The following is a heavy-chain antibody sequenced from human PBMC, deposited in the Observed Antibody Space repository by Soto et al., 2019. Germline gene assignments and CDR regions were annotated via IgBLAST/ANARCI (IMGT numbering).Heavy chain of an antibody. CDR2: IYPGDSDT. V-gene: IGHV5-51*01. Sequence: GESLKISCQGSGYSFSSHWIAWVRQMSGKGLELMGIIYPGDSDTRYSPSFQGQVTISADRSISTAFLQWSDLKASDTAMYYCARLHWAGTPKADMDVLGQGTTVTVS. CDR3: ARLHWAGTPKADMDV. J-gene: IGHJ6*02. CDR1: GYSFSSHW. D-gene: IGHD1-7*01.